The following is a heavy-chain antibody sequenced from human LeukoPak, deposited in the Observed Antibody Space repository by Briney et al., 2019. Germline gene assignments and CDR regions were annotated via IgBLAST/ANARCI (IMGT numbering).Heavy chain of an antibody. D-gene: IGHD3-3*02. CDR1: GGSISSYY. CDR2: IYTSGST. CDR3: ASSISHYYYYMDV. J-gene: IGHJ6*03. Sequence: SETLSLTRTVSGGSISSYYWSWIRQPPGKGLEWIGYIYTSGSTNYNPSLKSRVTISVDTSKNQFSLKLSSVTAADTAVYYCASSISHYYYYMDVWGKGTTVTVSS. V-gene: IGHV4-4*09.